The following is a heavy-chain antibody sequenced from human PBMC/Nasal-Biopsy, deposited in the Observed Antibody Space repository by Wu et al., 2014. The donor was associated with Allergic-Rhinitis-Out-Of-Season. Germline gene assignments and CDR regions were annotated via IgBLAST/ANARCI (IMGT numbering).Heavy chain of an antibody. J-gene: IGHJ4*02. CDR1: RLSVTTSAMR. CDR3: SWMSGYRFDY. CDR2: IDWDDDK. Sequence: PALVKPTQTLTLTCTFSRLSVTTSAMRVSWIRQSPGKALEWLARIDWDDDKFYSTSLKTRLSISKDTSKNQVVLTLTNVDPVDTATYYCSWMSGYRFDYWGQGTVVTVSS. V-gene: IGHV2-70*04. D-gene: IGHD5-12*01.